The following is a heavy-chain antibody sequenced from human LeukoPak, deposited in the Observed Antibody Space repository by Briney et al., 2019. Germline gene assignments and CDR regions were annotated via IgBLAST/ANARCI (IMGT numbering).Heavy chain of an antibody. CDR1: GGSISSYY. CDR3: ARDGSSGYYNYYYMDV. J-gene: IGHJ6*03. D-gene: IGHD3-22*01. CDR2: IYYSGST. Sequence: KPSETLSLTCTVSGGSISSYYWSWIRQPPGKGLEWIGYIYYSGSTNYNPSLKSRVTISVDTSKNQLSLKLSSVTAADTAVYYCARDGSSGYYNYYYMDVWGKGTTVTVSS. V-gene: IGHV4-59*01.